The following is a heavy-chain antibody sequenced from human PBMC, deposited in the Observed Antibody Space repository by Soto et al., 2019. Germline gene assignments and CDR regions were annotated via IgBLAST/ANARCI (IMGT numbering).Heavy chain of an antibody. Sequence: EVQLVESGGGLVKPGGSLRLSCAASGFTFSNAWMSWVRQAPGKGLEWVGRIKSKTDGGTTDYAAPVKGRFTISRDDSNNTLYLQMNSLKTEDTAVYYCTTNFIAAAGTRSYYYYGMDVWGQGTTVTVSS. CDR1: GFTFSNAW. CDR2: IKSKTDGGTT. CDR3: TTNFIAAAGTRSYYYYGMDV. D-gene: IGHD6-13*01. J-gene: IGHJ6*02. V-gene: IGHV3-15*01.